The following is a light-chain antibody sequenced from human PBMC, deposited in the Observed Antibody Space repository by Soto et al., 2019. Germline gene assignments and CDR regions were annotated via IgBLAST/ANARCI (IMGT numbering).Light chain of an antibody. J-gene: IGKJ5*01. CDR2: GAS. CDR1: QSLSNTY. V-gene: IGKV3D-20*02. Sequence: EIVLTQSPGTLSLSPGERATLSCRTSQSLSNTYLAWYQQKLGQTPRLLIYGASSRATGIPDRFSGSGSGTDLTLTISSLEPEDFAVYYCQQRSNWPSITFGQGTRLE. CDR3: QQRSNWPSIT.